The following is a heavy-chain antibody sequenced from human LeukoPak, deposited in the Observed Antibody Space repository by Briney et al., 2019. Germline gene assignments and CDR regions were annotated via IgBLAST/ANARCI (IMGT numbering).Heavy chain of an antibody. Sequence: SETLSLTCAVSGYSISSGYYWGWIRPPPGKGLEWIGSIYHSGSTYYSPSLKSRVAISVDTSKHQFSLKLSSVTAADTAVYYCARVLGYQLLSAPPDAFDIWGQGTMVTVSS. J-gene: IGHJ3*02. CDR3: ARVLGYQLLSAPPDAFDI. V-gene: IGHV4-38-2*01. CDR2: IYHSGST. D-gene: IGHD2-2*01. CDR1: GYSISSGYY.